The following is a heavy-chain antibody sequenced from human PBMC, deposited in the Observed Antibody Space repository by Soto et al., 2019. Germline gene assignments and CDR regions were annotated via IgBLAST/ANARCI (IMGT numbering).Heavy chain of an antibody. CDR3: GKVLVGATGHTDSDS. V-gene: IGHV4-39*01. J-gene: IGHJ4*02. CDR2: IDYNGVT. D-gene: IGHD2-15*01. CDR1: GGSIYRSGYY. Sequence: SDTLSLTCTVSGGSIYRSGYYWGWSRQPPGRGLEWIGNIDYNGVTYSNPSLKGRVTISRDTSKNQFSLKLTSVTAADTALYYCGKVLVGATGHTDSDSWGPGTLVTVSS.